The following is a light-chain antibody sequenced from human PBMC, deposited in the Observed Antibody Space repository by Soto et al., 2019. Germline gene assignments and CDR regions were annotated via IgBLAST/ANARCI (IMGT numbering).Light chain of an antibody. Sequence: EIVLTQSPGTLSLSPGERATLSCRASQSVTSAHLAWYRQKVGQAPRLLIFGASKRATGIPDRFSGSGSGTDFTLTISRLEPGDFAVYYCHQYGDSPQTFGQGTKVDIK. CDR2: GAS. CDR3: HQYGDSPQT. V-gene: IGKV3-20*01. CDR1: QSVTSAH. J-gene: IGKJ1*01.